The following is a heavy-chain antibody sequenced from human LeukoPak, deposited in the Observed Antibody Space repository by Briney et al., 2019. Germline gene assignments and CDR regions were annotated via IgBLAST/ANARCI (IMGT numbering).Heavy chain of an antibody. J-gene: IGHJ4*02. CDR2: IYHSGNT. CDR3: ARLGMWVNDY. CDR1: GYSISSGYY. D-gene: IGHD1-14*01. V-gene: IGHV4-38-2*02. Sequence: HPPETLSLTCTVSGYSISSGYYWGWIRQPPGKGLEWIGNIYHSGNTYYNPSLKSRVTISVDTSKNQLSLKLSSVTAADTAVYYCARLGMWVNDYWGQGTLVTVSS.